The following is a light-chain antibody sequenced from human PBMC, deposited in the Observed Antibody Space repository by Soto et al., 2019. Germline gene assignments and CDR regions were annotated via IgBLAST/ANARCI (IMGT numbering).Light chain of an antibody. CDR2: EVS. V-gene: IGLV2-14*01. CDR3: SSYTNSGSV. CDR1: SSDVGGYNY. Sequence: QSALTQPASVSGSPGQSITISCTGTSSDVGGYNYVSWYQQHPDKAPKLLIYEVSNRPSGVSNRFSGSKSGNTASLTIYGLQAEGGADYYCSSYTNSGSVFGGGTKLTAL. J-gene: IGLJ2*01.